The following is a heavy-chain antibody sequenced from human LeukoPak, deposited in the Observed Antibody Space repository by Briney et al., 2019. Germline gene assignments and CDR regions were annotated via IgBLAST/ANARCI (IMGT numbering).Heavy chain of an antibody. CDR1: GFSFSHHA. V-gene: IGHV3-33*01. CDR2: VWYDGSNK. CDR3: ASDYDTNPYYADY. D-gene: IGHD3-10*01. J-gene: IGHJ4*02. Sequence: GGSLRLSCAASGFSFSHHAMHWVRQSPGKGLEWVALVWYDGSNKYYADSVKGRFTISRDNSKNSLYLQMDSLRAEDTAVYYCASDYDTNPYYADYWGQGTLVTVSS.